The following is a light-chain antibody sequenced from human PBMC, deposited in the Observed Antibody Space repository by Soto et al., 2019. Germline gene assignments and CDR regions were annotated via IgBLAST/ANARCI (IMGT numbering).Light chain of an antibody. V-gene: IGKV1-5*01. CDR3: QQYDTFSWT. CDR2: VAA. CDR1: QSISSW. Sequence: DIPLTQSPSTLAACGGASVTXTGRASQSISSWLAWYQQKPGKAPKPLIYVAATLEGGVPSRFSGSGSGTDFTLTISSLQPDDFATYYCQQYDTFSWTFGLGTKV. J-gene: IGKJ1*01.